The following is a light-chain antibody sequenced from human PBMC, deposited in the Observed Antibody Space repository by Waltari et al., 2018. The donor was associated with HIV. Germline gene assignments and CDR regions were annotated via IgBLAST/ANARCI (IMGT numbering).Light chain of an antibody. Sequence: IVLTQSPATLYLSPGERATLSCKASQTLTSTSLAWYQQRPGQAPRLLIYGASSRVTGIPDRFSGSGSGTDFSLNITRLQPEDFAMYYCQQYGRSPTAFGGGTKVQMK. CDR3: QQYGRSPTA. V-gene: IGKV3-20*01. J-gene: IGKJ4*01. CDR2: GAS. CDR1: QTLTSTS.